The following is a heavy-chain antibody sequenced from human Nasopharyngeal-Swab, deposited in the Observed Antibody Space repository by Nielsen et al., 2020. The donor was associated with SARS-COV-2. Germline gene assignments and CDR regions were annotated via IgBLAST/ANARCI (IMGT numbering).Heavy chain of an antibody. V-gene: IGHV3-30-3*01. D-gene: IGHD5-18*01. Sequence: VGQAPGKGLEWVAVISYDGSNKYYADSVKGRFTISRDNSKNTLYLQMNSLRAEDTAVYYCARDRTRTARKVYWYFDLWGRGTLVTVSS. CDR2: ISYDGSNK. J-gene: IGHJ2*01. CDR3: ARDRTRTARKVYWYFDL.